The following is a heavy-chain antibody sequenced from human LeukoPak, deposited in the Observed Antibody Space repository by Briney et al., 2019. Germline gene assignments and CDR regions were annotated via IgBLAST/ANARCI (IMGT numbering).Heavy chain of an antibody. CDR3: ARLHRGSFLEWLLFDY. Sequence: ASVKVSCKASGYTFTSYGIIWVRQAPGQGLEWMGWISAYNGNTNYAQKLQGRVTMTTDTSTSTAYMELRSLRSDDTAVYYCARLHRGSFLEWLLFDYWGQGTLVTVSS. J-gene: IGHJ4*02. CDR2: ISAYNGNT. CDR1: GYTFTSYG. D-gene: IGHD3-3*01. V-gene: IGHV1-18*01.